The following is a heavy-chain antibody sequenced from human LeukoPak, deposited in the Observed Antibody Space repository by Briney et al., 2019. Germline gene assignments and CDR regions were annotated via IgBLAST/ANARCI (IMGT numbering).Heavy chain of an antibody. CDR1: GFTFSSYW. V-gene: IGHV3-74*01. J-gene: IGHJ4*02. Sequence: GGSLRLSCAASGFTFSSYWMFWVRQAPGKGLVWVSHIKGDGSTITYADSVKGRFTISRDNSKNTLYLQMNSLRAEDTAVYYCAKDRVGYSYGYSYFDYWGQGTLVTVSS. D-gene: IGHD5-18*01. CDR3: AKDRVGYSYGYSYFDY. CDR2: IKGDGSTI.